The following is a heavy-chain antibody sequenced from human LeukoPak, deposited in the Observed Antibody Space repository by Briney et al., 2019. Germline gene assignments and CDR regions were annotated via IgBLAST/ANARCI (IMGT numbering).Heavy chain of an antibody. D-gene: IGHD2-2*01. Sequence: GGSLRLSCAASGFTLSSYAMSWVRQAPGKGLEWVSAISGSGGSAYYADSVKGRFTISRDNSKNTLYLQMNSLRAEDTAVYYCAKGVVPAPYYYYGMDVWGQGTTVTVSS. J-gene: IGHJ6*02. CDR3: AKGVVPAPYYYYGMDV. V-gene: IGHV3-23*01. CDR2: ISGSGGSA. CDR1: GFTLSSYA.